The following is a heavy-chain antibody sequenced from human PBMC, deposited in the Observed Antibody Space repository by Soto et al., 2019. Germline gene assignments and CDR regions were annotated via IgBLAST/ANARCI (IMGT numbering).Heavy chain of an antibody. CDR2: ISSSSSYI. CDR1: GFTFSSYS. Sequence: EVQLVESGGGLVKPGGSLRLSCAASGFTFSSYSMNWVRQAPGKGLEWVSSISSSSSYIYYADSVKGRFTISRDNAKNSLYLQMNSLRAEDTAVYYCEREAGATDYYYYGMDVWGQGTTVTVSS. CDR3: EREAGATDYYYYGMDV. D-gene: IGHD1-26*01. J-gene: IGHJ6*02. V-gene: IGHV3-21*01.